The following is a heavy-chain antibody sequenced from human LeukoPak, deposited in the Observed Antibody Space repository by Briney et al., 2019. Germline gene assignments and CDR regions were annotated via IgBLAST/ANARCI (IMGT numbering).Heavy chain of an antibody. J-gene: IGHJ6*03. Sequence: SETLSLTCTVSGGSINSSYYYWGWIRQSPGKGLEWIGSIYYSGSTYYNPSLKSRVTISVDTSKNQFSLKLSSVTAADTAVYYCARQIYYYDSSGYSYYYYYYYMDVWGKGTTVTISS. CDR1: GGSINSSYYY. CDR3: ARQIYYYDSSGYSYYYYYYYMDV. CDR2: IYYSGST. D-gene: IGHD3-22*01. V-gene: IGHV4-39*01.